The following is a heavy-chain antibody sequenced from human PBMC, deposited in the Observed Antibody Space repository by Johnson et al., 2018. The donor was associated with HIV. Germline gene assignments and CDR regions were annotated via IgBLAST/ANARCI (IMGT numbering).Heavy chain of an antibody. CDR2: INWNGGST. Sequence: VQLVESGGGEVRPGGSLRLACAASGFTFDDYGMSWVRQAPGKGLEWVSGINWNGGSTGFADSVKGRFTISRDNSKNTLYLQMNSLRAEDTAVYYCAKGDYYDTRAAFDIWGQGTMVTVSS. J-gene: IGHJ3*02. V-gene: IGHV3-20*04. CDR1: GFTFDDYG. CDR3: AKGDYYDTRAAFDI. D-gene: IGHD3-22*01.